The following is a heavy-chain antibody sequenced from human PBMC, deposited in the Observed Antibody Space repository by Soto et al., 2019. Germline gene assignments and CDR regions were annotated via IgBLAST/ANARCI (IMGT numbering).Heavy chain of an antibody. CDR3: ARESGDWPLNWFDP. CDR2: INDMGGST. CDR1: GFTFSTYA. J-gene: IGHJ5*02. D-gene: IGHD2-21*02. Sequence: GGSLRLSCAASGFTFSTYAMTWVRQAPGKGLEWVSSINDMGGSTYYAASVKGRFTISRDNSKNTLSLQMNSLRAEDTAVYYCARESGDWPLNWFDPWGQGTLVTVSS. V-gene: IGHV3-23*01.